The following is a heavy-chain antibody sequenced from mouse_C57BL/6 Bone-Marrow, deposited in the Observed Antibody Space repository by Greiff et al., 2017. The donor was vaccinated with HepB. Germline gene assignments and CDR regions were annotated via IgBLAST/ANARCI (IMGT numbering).Heavy chain of an antibody. V-gene: IGHV1-75*01. CDR3: ARALYYGSSWFAY. CDR2: IFPGSGST. CDR1: GYTFTDYY. J-gene: IGHJ3*01. D-gene: IGHD1-1*01. Sequence: VQLQQSGPELVKPGASVKISCKASGYTFTDYYINWVKQRPGQGLEWIGWIFPGSGSTYYNEKFKGKATLTVDKSSSTAYMLLSSLTSEDSAVYFCARALYYGSSWFAYWGQGTLVTVSA.